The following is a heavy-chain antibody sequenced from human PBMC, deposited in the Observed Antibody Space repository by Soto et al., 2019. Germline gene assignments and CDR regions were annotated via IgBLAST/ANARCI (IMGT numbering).Heavy chain of an antibody. J-gene: IGHJ5*02. CDR3: ARGPYDYIWGSYRYNWFDP. D-gene: IGHD3-16*02. Sequence: ASVKVSCKASGYTFTSYAMHWVRQAPGQRLEWMGWINANNGNTKYSQKFQGRVTMTRNTSISTAYMELSSLRSEDTAVYYCARGPYDYIWGSYRYNWFDPWGQGTLVTVSS. CDR2: INANNGNT. V-gene: IGHV1-3*01. CDR1: GYTFTSYA.